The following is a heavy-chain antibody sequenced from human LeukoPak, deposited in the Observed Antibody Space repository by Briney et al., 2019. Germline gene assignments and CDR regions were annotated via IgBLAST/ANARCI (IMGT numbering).Heavy chain of an antibody. J-gene: IGHJ6*04. V-gene: IGHV3-23*01. CDR3: ADLGITMIGGV. CDR1: GFTFSSHG. CDR2: SVSGDNR. Sequence: PGGSLLLSCAASGFTFSSHGMSWGRQAPGKGLGWGSTSVSGDNRYYAESVQGRFTISRDNSKNTLYLQMNSLRAEDTAVYYCADLGITMIGGVWGKGTTVTISS. D-gene: IGHD3-10*02.